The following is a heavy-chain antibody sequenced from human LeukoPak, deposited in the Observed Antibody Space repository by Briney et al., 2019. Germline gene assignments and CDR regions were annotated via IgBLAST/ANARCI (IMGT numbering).Heavy chain of an antibody. Sequence: GGSLRLSCAAPGFTFSTYWMHWVRQVPGKGLVWVSRINNDGSSATYADSVKGRFTISRDNAKNTLYLQMTSLRADDTAVYYCTRDRNYYYMDVWGKGTTVTVSS. J-gene: IGHJ6*03. CDR1: GFTFSTYW. V-gene: IGHV3-74*01. CDR3: TRDRNYYYMDV. CDR2: INNDGSSA.